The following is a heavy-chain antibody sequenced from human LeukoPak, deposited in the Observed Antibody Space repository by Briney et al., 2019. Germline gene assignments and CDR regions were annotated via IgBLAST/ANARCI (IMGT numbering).Heavy chain of an antibody. CDR2: ISGSRGST. Sequence: TGGSLRLSCAASGLTFSSYAMSWVRQAPGKGLEWVSAISGSRGSTHYADSVKGRFTISRDNSKKTLYLQMNSLRAEDTAVYYCARGALYYMDVWGKGTTVTISS. CDR3: ARGALYYMDV. CDR1: GLTFSSYA. J-gene: IGHJ6*03. V-gene: IGHV3-23*01.